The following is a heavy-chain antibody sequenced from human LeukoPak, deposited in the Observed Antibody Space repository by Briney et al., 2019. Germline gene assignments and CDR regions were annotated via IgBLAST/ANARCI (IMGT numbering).Heavy chain of an antibody. D-gene: IGHD3-10*01. V-gene: IGHV4-4*02. J-gene: IGHJ4*02. CDR3: ARERYYYGSGSNFDY. Sequence: SGTLSLTCAVSGGSISSSNWWSWVRQPPGKGLEWIGEIYHSGSTNYNPSLKSRVTISVDKSKNQFSLKLSSVTAADTAVYYCARERYYYGSGSNFDYWGQGTLVTVSS. CDR2: IYHSGST. CDR1: GGSISSSNW.